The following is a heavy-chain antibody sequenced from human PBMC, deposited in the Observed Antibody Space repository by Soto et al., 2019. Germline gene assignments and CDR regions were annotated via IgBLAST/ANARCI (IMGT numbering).Heavy chain of an antibody. D-gene: IGHD6-19*01. Sequence: GGSLRLSCAASGFTFSSYGMHWVRQAPGKGLEWVAVIWYDGSNEYYADSVKGRFTISRDNSKNTLYLQMNSLRAEDTAVYYCARSTAVAGTAWFDPWGQGTLVTVSS. V-gene: IGHV3-33*01. CDR1: GFTFSSYG. J-gene: IGHJ5*02. CDR2: IWYDGSNE. CDR3: ARSTAVAGTAWFDP.